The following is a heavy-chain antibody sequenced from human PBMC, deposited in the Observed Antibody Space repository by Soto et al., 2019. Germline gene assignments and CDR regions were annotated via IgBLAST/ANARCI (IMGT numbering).Heavy chain of an antibody. Sequence: QVQLQESGPGLVKPSETLSLTCTVSGDSVNNYYWIWIRQPPGKGLEYMGHFYVGGSTNYNPSLKSRLTISLDTSKNQLSLKLNSVTAADTAIYYCARLRSAGGVRGVIYWFDHWGQGILVSVSS. CDR2: FYVGGST. CDR3: ARLRSAGGVRGVIYWFDH. J-gene: IGHJ5*02. CDR1: GDSVNNYY. D-gene: IGHD3-10*01. V-gene: IGHV4-59*08.